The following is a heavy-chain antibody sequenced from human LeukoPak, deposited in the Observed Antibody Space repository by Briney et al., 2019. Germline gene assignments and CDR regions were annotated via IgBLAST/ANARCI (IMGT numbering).Heavy chain of an antibody. D-gene: IGHD6-13*01. Sequence: PGGSLRLSCAASGFTVSSNYMSWVRQAPGKGLEWVSVIYSGGSTYYADSVKGRFTISRDNSKNTLYLQMNSLRAEDTAVYYCARDPPRYSSSWYSSGYWGQGTLVTVSS. V-gene: IGHV3-66*01. J-gene: IGHJ4*02. CDR2: IYSGGST. CDR3: ARDPPRYSSSWYSSGY. CDR1: GFTVSSNY.